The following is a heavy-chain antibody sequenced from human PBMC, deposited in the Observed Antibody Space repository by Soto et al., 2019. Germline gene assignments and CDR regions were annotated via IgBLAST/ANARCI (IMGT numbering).Heavy chain of an antibody. J-gene: IGHJ4*02. V-gene: IGHV3-30-3*01. CDR3: ARDPDYYDSSGSFDY. D-gene: IGHD3-22*01. Sequence: QVQLVESGGGVVQPGRSLRLSCAASGFTLSNYAMQWVRQAPGKGLEWVAVISYDGSNKYYADSVKGRFTISRDNSKNTLYLQMNSLRAEDTAVYYCARDPDYYDSSGSFDYWGQGTLVTVSS. CDR2: ISYDGSNK. CDR1: GFTLSNYA.